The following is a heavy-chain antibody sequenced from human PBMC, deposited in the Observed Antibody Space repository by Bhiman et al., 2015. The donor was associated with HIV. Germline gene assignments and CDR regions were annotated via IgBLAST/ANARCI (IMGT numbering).Heavy chain of an antibody. J-gene: IGHJ4*02. CDR3: ARDPGGSYFDY. D-gene: IGHD1-26*01. CDR1: GFTFSRNS. V-gene: IGHV3-21*01. Sequence: EVHLVESGGGLVQAGESLRLSCAASGFTFSRNSMNWVRQAPGKGLEWVSSISTSSIYIHYADSLKGRFTISRDNAKNSLYLQMDSLRAEDTAVYFCARDPGGSYFDYWGQGTLVTVSS. CDR2: ISTSSIYI.